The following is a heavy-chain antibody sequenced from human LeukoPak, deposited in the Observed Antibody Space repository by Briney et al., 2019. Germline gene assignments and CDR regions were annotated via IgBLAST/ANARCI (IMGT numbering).Heavy chain of an antibody. J-gene: IGHJ4*02. CDR3: ARELAVAGGPNFDY. D-gene: IGHD6-19*01. CDR2: INPNSGGT. CDR1: GYTFTGYY. V-gene: IGHV1-2*02. Sequence: ASVTVSFKASGYTFTGYYMHWVRQAPGQGLEWMGWINPNSGGTNYAQKFQGRVTMTRDTSISTAYMELSRLRSDDTAVYYCARELAVAGGPNFDYWGQGTLVTVSS.